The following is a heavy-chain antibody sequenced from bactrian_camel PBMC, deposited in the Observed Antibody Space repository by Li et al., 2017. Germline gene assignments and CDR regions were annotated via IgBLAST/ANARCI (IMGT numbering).Heavy chain of an antibody. CDR1: GKTHLGC. Sequence: HVQLVESGGGSVQAGGSLRLSCTISGKTHLGCMGWFRQAPGSEREGVAAIDADGTTSYADSVKGRFTISQDSAKSTVYLQLNNLQPEDTATYYCAEGRGSRGEHCYSLNYWGQGTQVTVS. CDR2: IDADGTT. CDR3: AEGRGSRGEHCYSLNY. V-gene: IGHV3S53*01. D-gene: IGHD6*01. J-gene: IGHJ4*01.